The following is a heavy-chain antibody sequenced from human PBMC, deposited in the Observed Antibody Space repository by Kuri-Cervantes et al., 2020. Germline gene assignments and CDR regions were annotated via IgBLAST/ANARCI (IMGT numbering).Heavy chain of an antibody. V-gene: IGHV4-34*01. J-gene: IGHJ5*02. CDR3: ARVHRWELLFRFDP. CDR1: GGSFSGYY. D-gene: IGHD1-26*01. Sequence: GSLRLSCAVYGGSFSGYYWSWIRQPPGKGLEWIGEINHSGSTNYNPSLKSRVTISVDTSKNQFSLKLSSVTAADTAVYYCARVHRWELLFRFDPWGQGTLVTVSS. CDR2: INHSGST.